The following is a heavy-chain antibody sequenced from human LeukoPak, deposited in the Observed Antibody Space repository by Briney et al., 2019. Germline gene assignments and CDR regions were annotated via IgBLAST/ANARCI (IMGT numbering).Heavy chain of an antibody. CDR1: GFTFSSSA. CDR2: ISNNGGYT. Sequence: GGSLRLSCAASGFTFSSSAMSWVRQAPGKGLEWVSAISNNGGYTYYAASVKGRFTISRDSSKNTLFLHMNTLRAEDTAIYYCAKDRTVGASYWYFDLWGRGTLVTVSS. D-gene: IGHD1-26*01. J-gene: IGHJ2*01. CDR3: AKDRTVGASYWYFDL. V-gene: IGHV3-23*01.